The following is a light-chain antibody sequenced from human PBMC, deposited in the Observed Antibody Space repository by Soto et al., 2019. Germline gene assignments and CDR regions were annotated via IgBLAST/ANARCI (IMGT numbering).Light chain of an antibody. CDR1: QPVNNN. CDR2: GVS. CDR3: QQYEKWPPSIT. Sequence: IEMTQSPATLSASRGDRATLSCRASQPVNNNLAWYQQKPGQAPRLLIYGVSTRATGISARFSGGGSVTEFTLTISSLQSEDFAVYYCQQYEKWPPSITFGQGTRLEIK. J-gene: IGKJ5*01. V-gene: IGKV3-15*01.